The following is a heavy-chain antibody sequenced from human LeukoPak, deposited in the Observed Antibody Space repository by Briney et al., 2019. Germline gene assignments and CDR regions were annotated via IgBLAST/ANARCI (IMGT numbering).Heavy chain of an antibody. D-gene: IGHD1-26*01. V-gene: IGHV4-61*02. Sequence: PSQTLSLTCTVSGGSISSGSYYWSWIRQPAGKGLEWIGRIYTSGSTNYNPSLKSRVTISVDTSKNQFSLKLSSVTAADTAVYYCARGIVVGATRYFDYWGQGTLVTVSS. J-gene: IGHJ4*02. CDR2: IYTSGST. CDR1: GGSISSGSYY. CDR3: ARGIVVGATRYFDY.